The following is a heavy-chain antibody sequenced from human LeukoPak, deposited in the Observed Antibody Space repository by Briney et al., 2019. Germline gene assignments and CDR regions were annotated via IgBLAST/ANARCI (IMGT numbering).Heavy chain of an antibody. J-gene: IGHJ4*02. V-gene: IGHV3-7*01. CDR1: GFTFSSYW. CDR3: ARDRREQWPPRPLGY. CDR2: IKQDGSEK. D-gene: IGHD6-19*01. Sequence: GGSLRLSCAASGFTFSSYWMSWVRQAPGKGLEWVANIKQDGSEKYYVDSVKGRFTISRDNAKNSLYLQMNSLRAEDTAVYYCARDRREQWPPRPLGYWGQGTLVTVSS.